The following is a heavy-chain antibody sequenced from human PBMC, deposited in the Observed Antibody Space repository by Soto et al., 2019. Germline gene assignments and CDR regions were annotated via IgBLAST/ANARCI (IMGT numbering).Heavy chain of an antibody. J-gene: IGHJ4*02. V-gene: IGHV4-39*01. CDR2: IYYSGST. CDR1: GGSISSSSYY. Sequence: PSETLSLTCTVSGGSISSSSYYWGWIRQPPGKGLEWIGSIYYSGSTYYNPSLKSRVTISVDTSKNQFSLKLSSVTAADTAVYYCARHYYGSGSYYNDFDYWGQGTLVTVSS. CDR3: ARHYYGSGSYYNDFDY. D-gene: IGHD3-10*01.